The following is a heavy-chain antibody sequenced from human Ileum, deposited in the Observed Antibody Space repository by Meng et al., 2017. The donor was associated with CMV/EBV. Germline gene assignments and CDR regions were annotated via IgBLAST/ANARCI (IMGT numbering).Heavy chain of an antibody. V-gene: IGHV1-18*01. Sequence: WVRQVPGQGLEWIGWIGAYNANTRYAPKFQGRVTMTTDTRTATAYMELRSLRSDDTAFYYCARDLDSGRVSSDLILVPPSTRLFDYWGQGTLVTV. D-gene: IGHD2/OR15-2a*01. J-gene: IGHJ4*02. CDR2: IGAYNANT. CDR3: ARDLDSGRVSSDLILVPPSTRLFDY.